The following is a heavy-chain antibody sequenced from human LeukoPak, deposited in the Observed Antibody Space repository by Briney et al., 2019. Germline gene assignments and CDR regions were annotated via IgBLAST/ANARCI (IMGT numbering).Heavy chain of an antibody. V-gene: IGHV4-34*01. Sequence: KSSETLSLTCADYGGSFSGYYWRWIRQPPRKGLEWIGEINHSGSTNYNPSLKRRVTISVDTSKNQFSLKLSSVTAADTAVYYCARVSGDYVFDYWGQGILVTVSS. D-gene: IGHD4-17*01. CDR3: ARVSGDYVFDY. CDR1: GGSFSGYY. CDR2: INHSGST. J-gene: IGHJ4*02.